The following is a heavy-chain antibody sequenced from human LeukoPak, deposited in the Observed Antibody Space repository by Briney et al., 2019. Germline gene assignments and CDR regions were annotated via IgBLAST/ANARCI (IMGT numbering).Heavy chain of an antibody. CDR3: ARGEDSGLEDY. CDR2: ISGSGGST. D-gene: IGHD1-26*01. J-gene: IGHJ4*02. Sequence: GGSLRLSCAASGFTFSGFVISWVRQAPGKGPQWVADISGSGGSTYYADSVKGRFTISRDNAKNSLYLQMNSLRAEDTAVYYCARGEDSGLEDYWGQGTLVTVSS. CDR1: GFTFSGFV. V-gene: IGHV3-23*01.